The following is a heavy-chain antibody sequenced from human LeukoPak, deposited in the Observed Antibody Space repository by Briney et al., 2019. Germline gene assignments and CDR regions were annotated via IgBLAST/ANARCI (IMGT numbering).Heavy chain of an antibody. D-gene: IGHD2-2*02. CDR2: IYHNGTP. CDR3: ATAPILRGEGDAHYKYGMDV. J-gene: IGHJ6*02. Sequence: SGTLSLTCAVSIGSINSGNWWSWVRQSPGKGLEWIGEIYHNGTPNYNPSLKSRVTISADTFKNQFSLKLTSVTAADTAVYYCATAPILRGEGDAHYKYGMDVWGQGTTVIVSS. CDR1: IGSINSGNW. V-gene: IGHV4-4*02.